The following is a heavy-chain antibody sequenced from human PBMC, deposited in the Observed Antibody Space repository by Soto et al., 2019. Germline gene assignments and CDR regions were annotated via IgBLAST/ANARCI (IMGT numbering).Heavy chain of an antibody. J-gene: IGHJ4*02. CDR2: ITPQNGDT. V-gene: IGHV1-18*01. CDR3: AIFAPYNSGICYSRPLDY. Sequence: QVQLLQSGAEVKKPGASVKVSCKASGYTFANYGIGWVRQAPGQGLEWMGWITPQNGDTNYAQKLLGRVIMTTEISTTTAYMDVRSLRSDDTAVYYCAIFAPYNSGICYSRPLDYWGQGTLVTVSS. D-gene: IGHD2-15*01. CDR1: GYTFANYG.